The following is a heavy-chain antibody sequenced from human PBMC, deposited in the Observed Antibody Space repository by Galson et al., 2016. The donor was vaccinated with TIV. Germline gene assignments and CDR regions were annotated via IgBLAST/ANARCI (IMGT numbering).Heavy chain of an antibody. CDR1: GGSVSRYY. Sequence: SETLSLTCSVSGGSVSRYYWSWVRQSPGKGLEWIGRIFTDGTTTYSPSLKSRVAISVDTSRRQSSLRLRSVTAADTALYYCATVNTNSRKYFDYWGQGIQVTVS. CDR2: IFTDGTT. J-gene: IGHJ4*02. CDR3: ATVNTNSRKYFDY. V-gene: IGHV4-4*07. D-gene: IGHD5-18*01.